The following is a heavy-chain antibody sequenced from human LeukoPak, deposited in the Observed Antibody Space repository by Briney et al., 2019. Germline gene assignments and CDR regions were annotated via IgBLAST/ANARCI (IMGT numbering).Heavy chain of an antibody. J-gene: IGHJ4*02. V-gene: IGHV3-7*01. CDR2: IKQDGSER. Sequence: PGGSLRLSCEGSAFIFSGHWMNWVRQSPTKGLEWVANIKQDGSERYYADSVKGRFTISRDNAKNSLSLQMNNLRVEDTAVYYCARAGSHWHYVYWGQGTVVTVSS. D-gene: IGHD3-10*01. CDR3: ARAGSHWHYVY. CDR1: AFIFSGHW.